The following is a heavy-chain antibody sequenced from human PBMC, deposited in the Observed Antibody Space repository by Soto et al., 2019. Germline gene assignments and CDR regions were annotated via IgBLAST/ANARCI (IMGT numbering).Heavy chain of an antibody. D-gene: IGHD2-15*01. Sequence: QVQLVQSGAEVKKPGSSVKVSCKASGGTFSSYAVGWVRQAPGQGLDWLGGIIPIFGTANYAQKFQGRVTITADESTSTAYLELSSLTSEDTAVYYCARGDSAELPTIYWFFDLWSRGTLVTVSS. J-gene: IGHJ2*01. CDR1: GGTFSSYA. V-gene: IGHV1-69*01. CDR3: ARGDSAELPTIYWFFDL. CDR2: IIPIFGTA.